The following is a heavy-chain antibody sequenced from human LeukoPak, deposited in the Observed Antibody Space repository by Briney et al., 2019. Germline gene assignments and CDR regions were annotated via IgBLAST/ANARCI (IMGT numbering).Heavy chain of an antibody. D-gene: IGHD6-6*01. CDR3: ARLGSSLGAFLYYYYGMDV. V-gene: IGHV4-34*01. Sequence: SETLSLTCAVYGGSFSGYYWSWIRQPPRKGLEWIGEINHIGSTNYNPSLKSRVTISVDTSKNQFSLKLSSVTAADTAVYYCARLGSSLGAFLYYYYGMDVWGQGTTVTVSS. CDR1: GGSFSGYY. CDR2: INHIGST. J-gene: IGHJ6*02.